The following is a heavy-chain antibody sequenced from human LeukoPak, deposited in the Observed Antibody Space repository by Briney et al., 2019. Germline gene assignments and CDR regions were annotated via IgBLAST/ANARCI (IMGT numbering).Heavy chain of an antibody. CDR2: INPNSGGT. Sequence: ASVKVSCKASGYTFTGYYMHWVRQAPGQGLEWMGWINPNSGGTNYARKFQGRVTMTRDTSISTAYMELSRLRSDDTAVYYCARAYYYDSSGWFDPWGQGTLVTVSS. D-gene: IGHD3-22*01. V-gene: IGHV1-2*02. CDR3: ARAYYYDSSGWFDP. CDR1: GYTFTGYY. J-gene: IGHJ5*02.